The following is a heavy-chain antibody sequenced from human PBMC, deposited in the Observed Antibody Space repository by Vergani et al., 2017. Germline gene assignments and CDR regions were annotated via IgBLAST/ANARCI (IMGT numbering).Heavy chain of an antibody. CDR3: ARGALWWLRQIDS. CDR2: IYDSGDT. J-gene: IGHJ4*02. Sequence: QVQLQESGPGLVKPSETLSLTCSVSGDSINTYYWTWIRQPPGKGLEWIGYIYDSGDTKYNPSLKSRVTMSLDTSKNQFSLNLYSVTAADTAVYYWARGALWWLRQIDSWGQGTLVTVSS. CDR1: GDSINTYY. V-gene: IGHV4-59*01. D-gene: IGHD2-21*01.